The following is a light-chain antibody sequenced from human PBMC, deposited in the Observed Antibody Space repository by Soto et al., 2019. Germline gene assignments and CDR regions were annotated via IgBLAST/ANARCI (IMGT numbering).Light chain of an antibody. CDR2: VAS. J-gene: IGKJ4*01. CDR3: QQYHDYPHT. CDR1: QDISNY. V-gene: IGKV1-8*01. Sequence: AIEVTQSPSSFSASTGDRVTITCRASQDISNYLAWYQQKPGKAPELLIYVASTLQTGVPSRFSGSGSGTDFTLTLSRLQSEDFATYYCQQYHDYPHTFGGGTKVEIK.